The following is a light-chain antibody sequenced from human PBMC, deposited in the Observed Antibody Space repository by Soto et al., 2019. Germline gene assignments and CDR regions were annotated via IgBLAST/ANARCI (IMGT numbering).Light chain of an antibody. CDR3: AAWDDSLNGWV. Sequence: QSAVTQPPSVSGTPGQRVIISCSGSSSNIGSNTVSWYQQQIPGKVPKVLIYSNDERPSGVPDRFSGSKSGTSASLAISGLQSEDEADYYCAAWDDSLNGWVFGGGTKLTVL. CDR1: SSNIGSNT. V-gene: IGLV1-44*01. J-gene: IGLJ3*02. CDR2: SND.